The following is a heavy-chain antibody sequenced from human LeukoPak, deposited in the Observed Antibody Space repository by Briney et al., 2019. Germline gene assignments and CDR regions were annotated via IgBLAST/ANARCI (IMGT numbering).Heavy chain of an antibody. CDR2: INHSGST. CDR1: GGSFSGYY. CDR3: ARGSWIQSSPAIYYFDY. J-gene: IGHJ4*02. V-gene: IGHV4-34*01. Sequence: SETLSLTCAVYGGSFSGYYWSWIRQPPGKGLEWIGEINHSGSTNYNPSLKSRVTMSVDTSKNQFSLKLSSVTAADTAVYYCARGSWIQSSPAIYYFDYWGQGTLVTVSS. D-gene: IGHD5-18*01.